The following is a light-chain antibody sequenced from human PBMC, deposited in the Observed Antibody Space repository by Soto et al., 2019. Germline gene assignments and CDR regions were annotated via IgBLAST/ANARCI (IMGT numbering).Light chain of an antibody. Sequence: IGVKHSPVTLSGYPGERGTLSCRASQSMDINLAWYQQKPGQAPRLLIYGASTRATDMPGRFSGRGSGTEFTLTINSLQSEDFAVYYCQQYRSWPRTFGQGTKVDIK. J-gene: IGKJ1*01. CDR1: QSMDIN. CDR2: GAS. CDR3: QQYRSWPRT. V-gene: IGKV3-15*01.